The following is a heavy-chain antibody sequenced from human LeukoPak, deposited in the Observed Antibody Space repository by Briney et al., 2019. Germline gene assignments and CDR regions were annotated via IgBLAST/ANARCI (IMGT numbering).Heavy chain of an antibody. V-gene: IGHV4-4*07. D-gene: IGHD6-13*01. J-gene: IGHJ1*01. Sequence: PSETLSLTCAASGGSIKTYYWSWIRQSAGTGLEWIGRFYSSVSTTYNPSLKSRVTMSVDTSNNLFFLNLTSVTAADTAVYFCVREKLYTSSWGFQHWGQGTLVSVSS. CDR1: GGSIKTYY. CDR2: FYSSVST. CDR3: VREKLYTSSWGFQH.